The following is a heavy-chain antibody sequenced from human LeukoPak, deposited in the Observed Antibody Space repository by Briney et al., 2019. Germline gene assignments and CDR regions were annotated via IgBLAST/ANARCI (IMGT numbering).Heavy chain of an antibody. Sequence: GRSLRPSCAASGFTFRSYAMSWVRQAPGKGLEWVSAISGSGGSTYYADSVKGRFTISRDNSKNTLYLQMNSLRAEDTAVYYCAQVATIHGYWGQGTLVTVSS. D-gene: IGHD5-12*01. CDR2: ISGSGGST. V-gene: IGHV3-23*01. CDR1: GFTFRSYA. J-gene: IGHJ4*02. CDR3: AQVATIHGY.